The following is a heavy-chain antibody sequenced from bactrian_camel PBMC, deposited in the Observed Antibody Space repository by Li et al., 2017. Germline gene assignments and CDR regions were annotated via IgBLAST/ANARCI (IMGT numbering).Heavy chain of an antibody. CDR2: VYNGGFST. CDR1: GYIDRYYT. D-gene: IGHD1*01. V-gene: IGHV3S40*01. CDR3: AVDHEGPPIAALIGGLGPGPWISHLDY. J-gene: IGHJ4*01. Sequence: QLVESGGGSVQAGGSLRLSCAASGYIDRYYTMAWFRRAPGKEREGLAAVYNGGFSTHYADSVLGRFTISQENGKNIVYLQIDRLEPEDTAMYYCAVDHEGPPIAALIGGLGPGPWISHLDYWGQGTQVTVS.